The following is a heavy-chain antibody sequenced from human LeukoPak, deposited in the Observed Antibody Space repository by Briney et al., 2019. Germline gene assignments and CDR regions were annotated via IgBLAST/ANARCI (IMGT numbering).Heavy chain of an antibody. CDR2: ISYDGSNK. CDR1: GFTFSNYG. D-gene: IGHD2-2*01. J-gene: IGHJ4*02. CDR3: AKAYRYCTTTSCSHEESDY. V-gene: IGHV3-30*18. Sequence: QPGGSLRLSCAASGFTFSNYGMHWVRQAPGKGLEWVAVISYDGSNKYYADSVKGRFAISRDNSKNTLYLQMNSLRAEDTAVYYCAKAYRYCTTTSCSHEESDYWGQGTLVTVSS.